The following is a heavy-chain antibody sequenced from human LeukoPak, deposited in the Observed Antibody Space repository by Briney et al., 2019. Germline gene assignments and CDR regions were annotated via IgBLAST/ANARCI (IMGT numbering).Heavy chain of an antibody. V-gene: IGHV3-7*01. CDR1: GFTFSSYG. Sequence: GGSLRLSCAASGFTFSSYGMSWVRQAPGKGLEWVANIKHDGSKRYYVDSVKGRFTISRDNAKISLELQMNSLRAEDTAAYLGAGGWWCDYWGQGTLVTVSS. D-gene: IGHD2-21*01. CDR3: AGGWWCDY. CDR2: IKHDGSKR. J-gene: IGHJ4*02.